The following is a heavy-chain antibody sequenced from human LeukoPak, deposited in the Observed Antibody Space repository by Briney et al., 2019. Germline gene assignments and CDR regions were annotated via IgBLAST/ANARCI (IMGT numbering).Heavy chain of an antibody. CDR2: IYSGGST. CDR3: ARAYDILTGLDY. CDR1: GFTVSSNY. Sequence: GGSLRLSCAASGFTVSSNYMSWVRQAPGKGLEWVSVIYSGGSTYYADSVKGRFTISRDNSKNTLYLQMNSLRAEDTAVYYCARAYDILTGLDYWGQGTLLTVSS. J-gene: IGHJ4*02. V-gene: IGHV3-53*01. D-gene: IGHD3-9*01.